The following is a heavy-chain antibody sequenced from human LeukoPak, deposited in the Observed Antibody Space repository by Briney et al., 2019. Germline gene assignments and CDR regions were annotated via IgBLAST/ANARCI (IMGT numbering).Heavy chain of an antibody. V-gene: IGHV1-8*03. D-gene: IGHD2-21*01. Sequence: ASVKVSCXASGYTFTSYDINWVRQATGQGLEWMGWMNPNSGNTGYAQNFQGRVTITRNTSTKTAYLELSSLRSEDTAVYYCARGVSYSDYWGQGTLVTVSS. J-gene: IGHJ4*02. CDR1: GYTFTSYD. CDR3: ARGVSYSDY. CDR2: MNPNSGNT.